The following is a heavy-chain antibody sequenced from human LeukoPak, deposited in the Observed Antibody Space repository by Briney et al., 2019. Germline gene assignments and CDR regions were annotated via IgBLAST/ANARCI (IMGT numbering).Heavy chain of an antibody. CDR3: AKDRRSFGVVIESIDY. J-gene: IGHJ4*02. Sequence: PGGSLRLSCAASGFTFSSYAMSWVRQAPGKGLEWVSAISGSGGSTYYADSVKGRFTISRDNSKNTLYLQMNSLRAEDTAVYYCAKDRRSFGVVIESIDYWGQGTLVTVSS. D-gene: IGHD3-3*01. CDR2: ISGSGGST. V-gene: IGHV3-23*01. CDR1: GFTFSSYA.